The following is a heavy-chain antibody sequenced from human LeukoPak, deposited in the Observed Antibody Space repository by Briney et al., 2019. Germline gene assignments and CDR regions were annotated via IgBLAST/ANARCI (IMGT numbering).Heavy chain of an antibody. CDR2: INPSGGST. CDR1: GYTFTSYY. J-gene: IGHJ6*02. D-gene: IGHD3-10*01. V-gene: IGHV1-46*01. CDR3: ARDDRVITMVRGVKDYYGMDV. Sequence: GASVKVSCKASGYTFTSYYMHWVRQAPGQGLKWMGIINPSGGSTSYAQKFQGRVTMTRDTSTSTVYMELSSLRSEDTAVYYCARDDRVITMVRGVKDYYGMDVWGQGTTVTVSS.